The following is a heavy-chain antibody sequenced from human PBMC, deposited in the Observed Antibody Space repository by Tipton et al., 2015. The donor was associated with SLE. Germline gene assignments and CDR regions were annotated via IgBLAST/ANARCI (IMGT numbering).Heavy chain of an antibody. CDR1: GFTFDDYA. D-gene: IGHD3-16*01. CDR3: AKDKGVTDWYFDL. J-gene: IGHJ2*01. CDR2: ISGDGGST. Sequence: AVSGFTFDDYAMHWVRQAPGKGLEWVSLISGDGGSTYYADSVKGRFTISRDNSKNSLYLQMNSLRTEDTALYYCAKDKGVTDWYFDLWGRGTLVTVSS. V-gene: IGHV3-43*02.